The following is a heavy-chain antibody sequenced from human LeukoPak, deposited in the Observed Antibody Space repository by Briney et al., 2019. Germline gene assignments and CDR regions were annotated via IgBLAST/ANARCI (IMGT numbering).Heavy chain of an antibody. Sequence: GASVKVSCKASGYTFTSYGIGWVRRAPGQGLEWMRWISAYNGNTNYAQKLQGRVTMTTDTSTSTAYMELRSLRSDDTAVYYCARDRGPYSSDPWGQGTLVTVSS. CDR3: ARDRGPYSSDP. J-gene: IGHJ5*02. D-gene: IGHD6-13*01. CDR1: GYTFTSYG. CDR2: ISAYNGNT. V-gene: IGHV1-18*01.